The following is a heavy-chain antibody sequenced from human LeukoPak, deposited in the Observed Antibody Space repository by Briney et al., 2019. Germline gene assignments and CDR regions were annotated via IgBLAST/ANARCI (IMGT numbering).Heavy chain of an antibody. D-gene: IGHD2-15*01. Sequence: GGSLRLSCAASGFTFISYGMNWVRQAPGEGLEWVSSIRRSSSNIYYADSVKGRFTISRDNAKNSLYLQMNSLRAEGTAVYYCAGPDCSGGRCYESSLPRPFDSWGQGTLVTVSS. J-gene: IGHJ4*02. CDR3: AGPDCSGGRCYESSLPRPFDS. V-gene: IGHV3-21*01. CDR2: IRRSSSNI. CDR1: GFTFISYG.